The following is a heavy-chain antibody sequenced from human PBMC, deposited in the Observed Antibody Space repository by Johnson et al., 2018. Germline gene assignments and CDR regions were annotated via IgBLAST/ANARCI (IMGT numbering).Heavy chain of an antibody. Sequence: EVRLVESGGGLVEPGRSLRLSCTGSGFSFGDYVMNWFRQAPGKGLEWVGFIRSKAYGGTTEYASSVKGRFPLSRDDSKSIAYLQMNSLKTEDTAVYYSNGVCHGGDGRLAFDIWGQGTILTVSS. CDR3: NGVCHGGDGRLAFDI. CDR1: GFSFGDYV. CDR2: IRSKAYGGTT. V-gene: IGHV3-49*03. D-gene: IGHD2-21*02. J-gene: IGHJ3*02.